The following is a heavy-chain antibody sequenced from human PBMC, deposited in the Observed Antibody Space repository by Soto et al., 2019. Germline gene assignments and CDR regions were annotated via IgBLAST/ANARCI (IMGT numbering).Heavy chain of an antibody. D-gene: IGHD3-10*01. CDR2: MSYDGTKK. CDR3: ARDRQTLGSGSPMVDY. CDR1: GFTFSSYA. Sequence: QVQLVESGGGVVQPGRSLRLSCAASGFTFSSYAMHWVRQAPGKGLQWVAVMSYDGTKKYYADSVKGRFTISRDNSKNTLYLQMSSLRAEDTAVYYCARDRQTLGSGSPMVDYWGQGTLVTVSS. V-gene: IGHV3-30-3*01. J-gene: IGHJ4*02.